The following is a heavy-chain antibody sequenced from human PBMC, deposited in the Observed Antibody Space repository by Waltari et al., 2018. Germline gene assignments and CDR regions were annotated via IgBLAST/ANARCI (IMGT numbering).Heavy chain of an antibody. J-gene: IGHJ5*02. CDR3: ARGKGRVVVPAVGDWFDP. V-gene: IGHV1-2*06. CDR1: GYTFTGYY. Sequence: QVQLVQSGAEVKKPGASVKVSCKASGYTFTGYYMHWVRQAPGQGLEWMGRINPNSGGTNYAQKFQGRVTMTRDTSISTAYMELSRLRSDDTAVYYCARGKGRVVVPAVGDWFDPWGQGTLVTVSS. CDR2: INPNSGGT. D-gene: IGHD2-2*01.